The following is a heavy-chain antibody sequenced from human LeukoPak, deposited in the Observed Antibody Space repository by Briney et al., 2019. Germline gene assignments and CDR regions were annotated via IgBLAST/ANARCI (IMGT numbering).Heavy chain of an antibody. D-gene: IGHD2-8*01. CDR1: GFTFVDYA. CDR2: ISWNSVSI. Sequence: GGSLRLSCAASGFTFVDYAMHWVRQAPGKGLEWVSRISWNSVSIGYAESVKGRFTISRDNAKNSLYLQMISLRAEDTALYYCAKDIVPGLNGAFDIWGQGTMVTVSS. V-gene: IGHV3-9*01. CDR3: AKDIVPGLNGAFDI. J-gene: IGHJ3*02.